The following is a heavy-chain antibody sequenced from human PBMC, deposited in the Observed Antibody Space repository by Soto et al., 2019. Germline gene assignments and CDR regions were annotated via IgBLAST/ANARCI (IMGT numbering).Heavy chain of an antibody. Sequence: QVQLQEAGLGLVKSSQTLSLTCTVSGGSISSGGYYWSWIRQHPGKGLEWIGYIYYSGSTYCNPSLKSKVTLSIETFKNQLSLKLSSVTAAETAVYYCARVFSDSSSFFDPWGQGTLVTVSS. CDR3: ARVFSDSSSFFDP. CDR1: GGSISSGGYY. V-gene: IGHV4-31*01. D-gene: IGHD6-13*01. CDR2: IYYSGST. J-gene: IGHJ5*02.